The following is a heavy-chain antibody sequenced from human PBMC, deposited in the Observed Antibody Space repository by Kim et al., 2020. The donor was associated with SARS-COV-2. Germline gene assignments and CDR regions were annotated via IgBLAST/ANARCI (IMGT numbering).Heavy chain of an antibody. D-gene: IGHD3-22*01. Sequence: SVKGRFTISRENSKNTLYRQMNSLGDEDTAVYYCARSRDYYDSSGDAFDFWGQGTMVTVSS. J-gene: IGHJ3*01. V-gene: IGHV3-23*01. CDR3: ARSRDYYDSSGDAFDF.